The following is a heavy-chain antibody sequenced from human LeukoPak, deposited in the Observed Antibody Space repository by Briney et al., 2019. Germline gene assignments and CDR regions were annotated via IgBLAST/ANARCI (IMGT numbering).Heavy chain of an antibody. D-gene: IGHD2/OR15-2a*01. V-gene: IGHV4-34*01. Sequence: SSETLSLPCALYGGSFSGYYWSWIRQPPGKGLEWVGEINHSGSTNYNPSLKSRVTISVDTSKNQFSLKLSSVTAADTAVYYCARGRLLRFHYYFDYWGQGTLVTVSS. J-gene: IGHJ4*02. CDR1: GGSFSGYY. CDR2: INHSGST. CDR3: ARGRLLRFHYYFDY.